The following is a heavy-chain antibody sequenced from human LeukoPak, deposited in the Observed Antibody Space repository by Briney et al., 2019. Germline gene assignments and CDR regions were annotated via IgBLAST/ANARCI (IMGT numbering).Heavy chain of an antibody. CDR1: GGTFSSYA. CDR3: AREDPSSIIAAAGYNWFDP. Sequence: GSSVKVSCKASGGTFSSYAISWVRQAPGQGLEWMGGIIPIFGTANYAQKFQGRVTITADESTSTAYMELSSLGSEDTAVYYCAREDPSSIIAAAGYNWFDPWGQGTLVTVSS. D-gene: IGHD6-13*01. CDR2: IIPIFGTA. J-gene: IGHJ5*02. V-gene: IGHV1-69*01.